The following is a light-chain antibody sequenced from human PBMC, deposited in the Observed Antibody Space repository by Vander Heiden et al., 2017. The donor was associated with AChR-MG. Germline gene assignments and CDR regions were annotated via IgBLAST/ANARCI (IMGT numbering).Light chain of an antibody. V-gene: IGLV2-14*03. CDR2: DVT. J-gene: IGLJ1*01. CDR1: SSDVGAYND. Sequence: QSPLPPPASVSGSPGQSITISCTGTSSDVGAYNDVSWYQQHPGKAPKLMIYDVTNRPAGVSNRFSGSKSGNTDSLTISGLQAEDEADYDCSSYTSSSTIEVFGTGTKVTVL. CDR3: SSYTSSSTIEV.